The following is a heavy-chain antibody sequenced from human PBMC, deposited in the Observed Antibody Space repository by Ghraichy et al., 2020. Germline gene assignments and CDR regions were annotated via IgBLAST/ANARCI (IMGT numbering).Heavy chain of an antibody. J-gene: IGHJ6*02. CDR1: GYTFSGSY. CDR2: ISPNTGDT. CDR3: ARGYFGMDV. Sequence: ASVKVSCKASGYTFSGSYIYWARQAPGQGLEWMGWISPNTGDTYYVQKFQGRVTMTRDTSISTAYMELNRVTSDDTAVYYCARGYFGMDVWGQWTTVTVSS. D-gene: IGHD1-14*01. V-gene: IGHV1-2*02.